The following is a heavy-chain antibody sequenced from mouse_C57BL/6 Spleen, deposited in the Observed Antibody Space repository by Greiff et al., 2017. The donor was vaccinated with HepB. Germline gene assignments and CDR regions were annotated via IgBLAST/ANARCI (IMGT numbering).Heavy chain of an antibody. D-gene: IGHD1-1*01. CDR1: GFTFSDYG. CDR3: ARRGYYGSRSYYYAMDY. Sequence: EVHLVESGGGLVKPGGSLKLSCAASGFTFSDYGMHWVRQAPEKGLEWVAYISSGSSTIYYADTVKGRFTISRDTAKNTLFLQMTSLRSEDTAMYYCARRGYYGSRSYYYAMDYWGQGTSVTVSS. J-gene: IGHJ4*01. V-gene: IGHV5-17*01. CDR2: ISSGSSTI.